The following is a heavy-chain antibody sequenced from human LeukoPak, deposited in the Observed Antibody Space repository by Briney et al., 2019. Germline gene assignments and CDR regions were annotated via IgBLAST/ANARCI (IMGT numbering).Heavy chain of an antibody. CDR2: ISAYNGNT. CDR3: AREPDYYGSGSYYKDALDI. CDR1: GYTFTSYG. J-gene: IGHJ3*02. V-gene: IGHV1-18*01. D-gene: IGHD3-10*01. Sequence: ASVKVSCKASGYTFTSYGISWVRQAPGQGLEWMGWISAYNGNTNYAQKLQGRVTMTTDTSTSTAYMELRSLRSDDTAVYYCAREPDYYGSGSYYKDALDIWGQGTMVTVSS.